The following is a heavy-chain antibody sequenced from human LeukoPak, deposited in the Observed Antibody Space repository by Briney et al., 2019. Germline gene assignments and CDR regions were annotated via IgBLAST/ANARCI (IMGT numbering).Heavy chain of an antibody. V-gene: IGHV1-18*01. CDR1: GYTFTSYG. D-gene: IGHD2-2*01. Sequence: ASVKVSCKASGYTFTSYGISWVRQAPGQGLEWMGWISAYNGNTNYAQKLQGRVTMTTDTSTSTAYMELRSLRSDDTAVYYCARGIYCSSTSCYDVDWFDPWGQGTLVTVSS. J-gene: IGHJ5*02. CDR3: ARGIYCSSTSCYDVDWFDP. CDR2: ISAYNGNT.